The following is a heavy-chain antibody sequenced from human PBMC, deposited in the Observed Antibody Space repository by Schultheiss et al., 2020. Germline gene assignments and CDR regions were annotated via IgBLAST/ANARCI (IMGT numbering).Heavy chain of an antibody. J-gene: IGHJ6*02. CDR2: IWYDGSNK. D-gene: IGHD3-22*01. CDR3: ARETYDSTKTYGMDV. Sequence: LSLTCTVSGGSISSGGYYWGWIRQPPGKGLEWVAVIWYDGSNKYYTDSVKGRFTISRDNSKNTLYLQMNSLRAEDTAVYYCARETYDSTKTYGMDVWGQGTTVNVSS. V-gene: IGHV3-33*07. CDR1: GGSISSGG.